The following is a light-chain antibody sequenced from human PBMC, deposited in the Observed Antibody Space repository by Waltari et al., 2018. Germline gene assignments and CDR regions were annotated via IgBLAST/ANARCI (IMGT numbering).Light chain of an antibody. Sequence: QIVVTQEPAVTVSPGGTVTLTCASSTGTVSHDFYPNWFQQKPGQAPRSLIHSSVAKHSWTPARFSGSLLGGKARLTLSGVRPEDEADYYCLLSYGGTWVFGGGTKLTV. CDR3: LLSYGGTWV. CDR2: SSV. CDR1: TGTVSHDFY. J-gene: IGLJ3*02. V-gene: IGLV7-43*01.